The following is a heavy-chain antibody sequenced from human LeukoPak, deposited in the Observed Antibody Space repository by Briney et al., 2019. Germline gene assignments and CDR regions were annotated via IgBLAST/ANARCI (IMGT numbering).Heavy chain of an antibody. J-gene: IGHJ6*03. CDR1: GYTFTSYY. CDR3: ARDHLPRPRPHYYYYYMDV. CDR2: INPSGGST. Sequence: ASVKVSCKASGYTFTSYYMHWVRQAPGQGLEWMGIINPSGGSTSYAQKFQGRVTITRDMSTSTVYMELSSLRSEDTAVYYCARDHLPRPRPHYYYYYMDVWGKGTTVTVSS. V-gene: IGHV1-46*01.